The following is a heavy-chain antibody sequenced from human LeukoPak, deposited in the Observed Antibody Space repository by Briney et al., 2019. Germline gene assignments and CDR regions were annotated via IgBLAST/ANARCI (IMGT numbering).Heavy chain of an antibody. CDR1: GYTFTSYG. Sequence: GASVKVSCKASGYTFTSYGISWVRQAPGQGLEWMGWISAYNGNTNYAQKFQGRVTMTRDMSTSTVYMELSSLRSEDTAVYYCARDRDSLCDYWGQGTLVTVSS. D-gene: IGHD3-16*01. CDR3: ARDRDSLCDY. V-gene: IGHV1-18*01. J-gene: IGHJ4*02. CDR2: ISAYNGNT.